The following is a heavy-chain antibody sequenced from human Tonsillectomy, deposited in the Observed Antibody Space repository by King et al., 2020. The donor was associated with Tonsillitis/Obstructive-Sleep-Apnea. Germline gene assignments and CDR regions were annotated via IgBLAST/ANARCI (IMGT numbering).Heavy chain of an antibody. CDR2: ISWNSGSI. Sequence: VQLVESGGGLVQPGRSLRLSCAASGFTFDDYAMHWVRQAPGKGLEWVSGISWNSGSIGYADSVKGRFTISRDNAKNSLYLQMNSLRAEDTALYYCAKDIGDIAAAGGGWVYWGQGTLVTVSS. CDR1: GFTFDDYA. CDR3: AKDIGDIAAAGGGWVY. D-gene: IGHD6-13*01. J-gene: IGHJ4*02. V-gene: IGHV3-9*01.